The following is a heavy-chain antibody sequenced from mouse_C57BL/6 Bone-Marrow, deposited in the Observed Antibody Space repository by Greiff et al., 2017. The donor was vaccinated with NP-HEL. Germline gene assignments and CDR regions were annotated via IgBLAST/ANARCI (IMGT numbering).Heavy chain of an antibody. CDR3: ARSGDYYGSSPAWFAY. CDR1: GYTFTSYD. V-gene: IGHV1-85*01. J-gene: IGHJ3*01. Sequence: VQGVESGPELVKPGASVKLSCKASGYTFTSYDINWVKQRPGQGLEWIGWIYPRDGSTKYNEKFKGKATLTGDTSSSTAYMELHSLTSEDSAVYFCARSGDYYGSSPAWFAYWGQGTLVTVSA. CDR2: IYPRDGST. D-gene: IGHD1-1*01.